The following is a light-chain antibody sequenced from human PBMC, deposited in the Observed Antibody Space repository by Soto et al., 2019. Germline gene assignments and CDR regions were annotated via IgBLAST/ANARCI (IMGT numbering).Light chain of an antibody. CDR3: QQNFSPPVT. CDR2: AVS. J-gene: IGKJ5*01. Sequence: DIQMTQSPSSLSSSVGERATITCRASQSITRNLNWYQQKPGQAPTLLIYAVSSWQGGVPSRFSGSGSGTDFPLTISKLQPEDFASYCWQQNFSPPVTFGRGTQVEIK. V-gene: IGKV1-39*01. CDR1: QSITRN.